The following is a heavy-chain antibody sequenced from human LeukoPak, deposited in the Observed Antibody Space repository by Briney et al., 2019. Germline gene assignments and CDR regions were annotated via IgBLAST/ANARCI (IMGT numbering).Heavy chain of an antibody. J-gene: IGHJ3*02. CDR1: GGTFSSYA. Sequence: SVKVSCKASGGTFSSYAISWVRQAPRQGLEWMGRIIPIFGTANYAQKFQGRVTITTDESTSPAYMELSSLRSEDTAVYYCARDSTMIDAFDIWGQGTMVTVSS. CDR2: IIPIFGTA. CDR3: ARDSTMIDAFDI. D-gene: IGHD3-22*01. V-gene: IGHV1-69*05.